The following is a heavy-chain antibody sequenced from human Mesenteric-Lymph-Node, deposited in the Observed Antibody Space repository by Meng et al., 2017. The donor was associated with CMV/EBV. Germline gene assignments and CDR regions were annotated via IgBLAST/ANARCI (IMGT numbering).Heavy chain of an antibody. J-gene: IGHJ6*02. Sequence: GESLKISCAASGFTFSSYSMNWVRQAPGKGLEWVSSISSSSSYIYYADSVKGRFTISRDNAKNSLYLQMNSLRAEDTAVYYCVRRITLVRESGMDVWGQGTAVTVSS. V-gene: IGHV3-21*01. CDR2: ISSSSSYI. D-gene: IGHD3-10*01. CDR3: VRRITLVRESGMDV. CDR1: GFTFSSYS.